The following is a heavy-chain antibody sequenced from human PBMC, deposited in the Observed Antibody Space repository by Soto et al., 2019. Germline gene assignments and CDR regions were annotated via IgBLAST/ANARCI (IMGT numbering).Heavy chain of an antibody. V-gene: IGHV4-59*01. CDR3: ARVYSSGWFSQPFEP. D-gene: IGHD6-19*01. Sequence: PSETLSLTCTVSGGSISSYYWSWIRQPPGKGLEWIGYIYYSGSTNYNPSLKSRVTISVDTSKNQFSLKLSSVTAADTAVYYCARVYSSGWFSQPFEPWGQGTLVTVSS. CDR2: IYYSGST. J-gene: IGHJ5*02. CDR1: GGSISSYY.